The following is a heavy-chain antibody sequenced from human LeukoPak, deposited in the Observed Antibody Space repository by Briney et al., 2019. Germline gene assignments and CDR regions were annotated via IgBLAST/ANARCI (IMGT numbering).Heavy chain of an antibody. V-gene: IGHV1-69*04. D-gene: IGHD2-2*01. CDR1: GGTFSSYA. Sequence: SVKVSCKASGGTFSSYAISWVRQAPGQGLEWMGRIIPIFGIANYAQKFQGRVTITADKSTSTAYMELSSLRSEDTAVYYCARIERAVPAANYYYYGMDVWGQGTTVTVSS. CDR3: ARIERAVPAANYYYYGMDV. CDR2: IIPIFGIA. J-gene: IGHJ6*02.